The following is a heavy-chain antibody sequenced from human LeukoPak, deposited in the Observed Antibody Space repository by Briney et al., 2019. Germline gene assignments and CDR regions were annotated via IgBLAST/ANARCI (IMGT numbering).Heavy chain of an antibody. CDR2: INPNNGDT. J-gene: IGHJ4*02. D-gene: IGHD5-24*01. Sequence: ASVKVSCKAYGYTFTHYYIHWVRQAPGQGLEWVGWINPNNGDTTYAQKFQGRVTMTRDTSITTAYMELSRLKSDDTAVYYCARVMAGPDYWGQGPLVTVSS. CDR1: GYTFTHYY. CDR3: ARVMAGPDY. V-gene: IGHV1-2*02.